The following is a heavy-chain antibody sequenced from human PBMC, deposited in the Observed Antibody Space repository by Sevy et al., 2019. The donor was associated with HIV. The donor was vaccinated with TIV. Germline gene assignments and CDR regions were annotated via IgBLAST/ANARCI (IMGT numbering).Heavy chain of an antibody. J-gene: IGHJ4*02. V-gene: IGHV3-30-3*01. CDR3: VREPYANTVTTHCFDY. CDR1: GFTFSSYA. CDR2: ISYDGSNK. Sequence: GGSLRLSCAASGFTFSSYAMHWVRQAPGKGLEWVAVISYDGSNKYYADSVKGRFTISRDNSKSTLYLQMNSLRAEDTAVYYCVREPYANTVTTHCFDYWGQGTLVTVSS. D-gene: IGHD4-4*01.